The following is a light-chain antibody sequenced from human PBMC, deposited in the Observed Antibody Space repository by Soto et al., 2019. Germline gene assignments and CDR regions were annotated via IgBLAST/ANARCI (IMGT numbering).Light chain of an antibody. J-gene: IGKJ1*01. V-gene: IGKV1-27*01. CDR3: QKYNTAPWT. Sequence: DIQMTQSPSSLSASVGDRVTITCRASQGISNYLAWYQQKPGKVPKFLIYNESTLQSGVPSRLSGSGSGTDFTLTISSLQPEDGATYYCQKYNTAPWTFGQGTKVEIK. CDR1: QGISNY. CDR2: NES.